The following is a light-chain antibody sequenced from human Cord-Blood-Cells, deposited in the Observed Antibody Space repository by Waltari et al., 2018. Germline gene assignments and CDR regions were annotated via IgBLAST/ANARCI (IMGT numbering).Light chain of an antibody. Sequence: QSALTQHASVSGSPGQSITISCTGTSSDVGRYNLIHWYQHHPGKAPKLMIYEGSKRPSGVSNRFSGSQSGNTASLTISGLQAEDEADYYCCSYAGSSTWVFGGGTKLTVL. CDR1: SSDVGRYNL. CDR2: EGS. V-gene: IGLV2-23*01. J-gene: IGLJ3*02. CDR3: CSYAGSSTWV.